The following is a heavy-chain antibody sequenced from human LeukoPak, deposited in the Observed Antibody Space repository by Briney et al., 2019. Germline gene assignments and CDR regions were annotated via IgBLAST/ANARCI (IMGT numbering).Heavy chain of an antibody. CDR3: ARENGALDGMDV. CDR2: IYYSGST. CDR1: GGPISSYY. V-gene: IGHV4-59*01. Sequence: PSETLSLTCTVSGGPISSYYWSWIRQPPGKGLEWIGYIYYSGSTNYNPSLKSRVTISVGTSKNQFSLKLSSVTAADTAVYYCARENGALDGMDVWGQGTTVTVSS. J-gene: IGHJ6*02. D-gene: IGHD3-10*01.